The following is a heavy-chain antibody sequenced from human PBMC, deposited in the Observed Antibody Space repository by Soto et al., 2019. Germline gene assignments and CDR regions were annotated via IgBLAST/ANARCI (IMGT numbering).Heavy chain of an antibody. CDR1: GFTFSSYA. D-gene: IGHD6-19*01. V-gene: IGHV3-23*01. CDR2: ISGSGGST. CDR3: AKDPSNSSGQEDGTTWFDY. J-gene: IGHJ4*02. Sequence: PGGSLRLSCAASGFTFSSYAMSWVRQAPGKGLEWVSAISGSGGSTYYADSVKGRFTISRDNSKNTLYLQMNSLRAEDTAVYYCAKDPSNSSGQEDGTTWFDYWGQGTLVTVSS.